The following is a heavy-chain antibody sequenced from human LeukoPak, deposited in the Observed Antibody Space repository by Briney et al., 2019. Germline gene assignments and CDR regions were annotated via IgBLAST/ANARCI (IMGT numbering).Heavy chain of an antibody. CDR2: IFYTGST. J-gene: IGHJ4*02. CDR3: ARGGLRHFDF. D-gene: IGHD4-17*01. V-gene: IGHV4-59*11. CDR1: GGSISSHY. Sequence: SETLSLTCTVSGGSISSHYWSWIRQPPGKGLEWIGYIFYTGSTDYNPSLKSRVTISVDTSKNQFSLKLSPVTAADTAIFYCARGGLRHFDFWGQGTLVTVSS.